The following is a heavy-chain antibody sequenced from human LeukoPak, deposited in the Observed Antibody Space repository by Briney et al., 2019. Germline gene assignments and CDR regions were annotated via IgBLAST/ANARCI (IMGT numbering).Heavy chain of an antibody. CDR1: GFTFSSYG. CDR3: AKEAVLAARVPRGYFDY. CDR2: IRYDGSNK. J-gene: IGHJ4*02. V-gene: IGHV3-30*02. Sequence: PGGSLRLSCAASGFTFSSYGMHWVRQAPGKGLEWVAFIRYDGSNKYYADSVKGRFTISRDNSKNTLYLQMNSLRAEDTAVYYCAKEAVLAARVPRGYFDYWGQGTLVTVSS. D-gene: IGHD6-6*01.